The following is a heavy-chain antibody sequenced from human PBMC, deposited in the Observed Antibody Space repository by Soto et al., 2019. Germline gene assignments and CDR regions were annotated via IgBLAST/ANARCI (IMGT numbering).Heavy chain of an antibody. D-gene: IGHD3-22*01. CDR2: FDPEDGET. V-gene: IGHV1-24*01. CDR1: GYTLTELS. Sequence: ASVKVSCKVSGYTLTELSMHWVRQAPGKGLEWMGGFDPEDGETIYAQKFQGRVTMTEDTSTDTAYMELSSLRSEDTAVYYCATPAPAYYDSSGYKGGMDVWGQGTMVTSP. CDR3: ATPAPAYYDSSGYKGGMDV. J-gene: IGHJ6*02.